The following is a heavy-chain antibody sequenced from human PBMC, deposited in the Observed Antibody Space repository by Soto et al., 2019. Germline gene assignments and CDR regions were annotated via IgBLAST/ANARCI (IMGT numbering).Heavy chain of an antibody. J-gene: IGHJ5*02. Sequence: WGSLRLSCAASGFTFSSYAMHWVRQAPGKGLEWVAVISYDGSNKYYADSVKGRFTISRDNSKNTLYLQMNSLRAEDTAVYYCARDRSHSSSGFDPWGQGTLVTVSS. CDR1: GFTFSSYA. CDR3: ARDRSHSSSGFDP. V-gene: IGHV3-30-3*01. CDR2: ISYDGSNK. D-gene: IGHD6-13*01.